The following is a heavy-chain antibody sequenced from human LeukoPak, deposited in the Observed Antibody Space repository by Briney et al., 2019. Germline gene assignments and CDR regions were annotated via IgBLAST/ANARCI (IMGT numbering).Heavy chain of an antibody. V-gene: IGHV4-59*01. CDR2: IYYSGST. CDR3: ARVTYSSSWYFDY. D-gene: IGHD6-13*01. CDR1: GGSISSYY. Sequence: SETLSLTCTVSGGSISSYYWSWIRQPPGKGLEWIGYIYYSGSTNYNPSLKSRVTISVDTSKNQFSLKLSSVTAADTAVYYCARVTYSSSWYFDYWGQGTLVTVSS. J-gene: IGHJ4*02.